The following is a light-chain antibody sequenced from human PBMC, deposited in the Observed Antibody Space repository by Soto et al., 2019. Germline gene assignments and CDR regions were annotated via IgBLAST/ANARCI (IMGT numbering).Light chain of an antibody. V-gene: IGKV3-11*01. Sequence: EIVLTQSPATRSLSPGERATLSCRASQSLGYYLAWFQQKHGQAPRILIYDTSNRASGLPARFSGSGSGTDVTLTLSSLDPEYFAVYYCQQRRDWPLTFGGGTKVEIK. CDR1: QSLGYY. J-gene: IGKJ4*01. CDR2: DTS. CDR3: QQRRDWPLT.